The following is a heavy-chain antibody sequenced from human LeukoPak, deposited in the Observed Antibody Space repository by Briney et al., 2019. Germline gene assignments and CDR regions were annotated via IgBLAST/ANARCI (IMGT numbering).Heavy chain of an antibody. CDR1: GFTFSNYA. J-gene: IGHJ4*02. CDR2: ISKDGRNK. Sequence: GGSLRLSCAASGFTFSNYAFQWVRQAPGKGLEWVAVISKDGRNKNHAGSVKGRFTISRDNSKNTLYLQMNSLRAEDTAVYYCAEISGLYSSSWYSPYFDYWGQGTLVTVSS. V-gene: IGHV3-30*04. D-gene: IGHD6-13*01. CDR3: AEISGLYSSSWYSPYFDY.